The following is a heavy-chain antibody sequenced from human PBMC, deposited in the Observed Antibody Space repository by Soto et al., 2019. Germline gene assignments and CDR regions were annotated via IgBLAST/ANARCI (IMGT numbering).Heavy chain of an antibody. D-gene: IGHD1-20*01. CDR3: ARRTVYDWFDP. CDR2: IYYSGST. V-gene: IGHV4-39*01. Sequence: SETLSLTCTVSVGSISSSSYYWGWIRQPPGKGLEWIGSIYYSGSTYYNPSLKSRVTISVDTSKNQFSLKLSSVTAADTAVSYFARRTVYDWFDPLCQGKLVTVSS. CDR1: VGSISSSSYY. J-gene: IGHJ5*02.